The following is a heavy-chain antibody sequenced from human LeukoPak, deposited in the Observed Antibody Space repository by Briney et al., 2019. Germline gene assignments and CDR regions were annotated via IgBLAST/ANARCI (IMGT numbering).Heavy chain of an antibody. CDR2: ISYDGSNK. CDR3: ARDYYSYYFDY. J-gene: IGHJ4*02. D-gene: IGHD3-22*01. Sequence: PGGSLRLSCAASGFTFSSYALHWVRQAPGKGLEWVAVISYDGSNKYYADSVKGRFTISRDNSKNTLYLQMNSLRAEDTAVYYCARDYYSYYFDYWGQGTLVTVSS. V-gene: IGHV3-30-3*01. CDR1: GFTFSSYA.